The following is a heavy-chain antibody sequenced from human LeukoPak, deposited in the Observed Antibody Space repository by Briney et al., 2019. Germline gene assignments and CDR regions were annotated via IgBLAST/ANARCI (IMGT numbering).Heavy chain of an antibody. Sequence: GASVKVSCKASGYTFTYHYIHLVRQAPGQGLEWMGIINPSNGDTNYAQKFQGRVTMTRDTSTSTVHMDLSSLGSEDTAVYYCARESDSGKDLDYWGQGTLVTVSS. D-gene: IGHD1-26*01. CDR1: GYTFTYHY. CDR3: ARESDSGKDLDY. CDR2: INPSNGDT. V-gene: IGHV1-46*01. J-gene: IGHJ4*02.